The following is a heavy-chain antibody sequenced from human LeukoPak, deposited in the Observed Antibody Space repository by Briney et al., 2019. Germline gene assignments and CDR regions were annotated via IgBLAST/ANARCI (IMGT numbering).Heavy chain of an antibody. CDR3: AACYRGGGDCYYSNVFDY. V-gene: IGHV1-58*01. D-gene: IGHD2-21*02. J-gene: IGHJ4*02. Sequence: ASVKLSCKASGFTFTSSAVQWVRQARGHRLEWIGWIVVGSDNTNYAQKFQERVTITRDMSTSTAYMELSSLRSEDTAVYYCAACYRGGGDCYYSNVFDYWGQGTLVTVSS. CDR2: IVVGSDNT. CDR1: GFTFTSSA.